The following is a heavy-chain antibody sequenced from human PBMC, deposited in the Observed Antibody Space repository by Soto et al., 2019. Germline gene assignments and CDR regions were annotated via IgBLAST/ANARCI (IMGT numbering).Heavy chain of an antibody. D-gene: IGHD2-2*01. CDR3: AKDRGCRSAACHYFHY. Sequence: EVQLLESGGGLVQPGGSLRLSCAASGFTLSSYALSWVRQAPGKGPEWVSSISGSGSTTFYADSVKGRFTISRDIXKXXLYLQMNSLRAEDTAVYYCAKDRGCRSAACHYFHYWGQGTLVTVSS. J-gene: IGHJ4*02. CDR2: ISGSGSTT. V-gene: IGHV3-23*01. CDR1: GFTLSSYA.